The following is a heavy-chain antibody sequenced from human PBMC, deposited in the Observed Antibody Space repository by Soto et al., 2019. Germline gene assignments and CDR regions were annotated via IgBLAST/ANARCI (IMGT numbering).Heavy chain of an antibody. Sequence: SETLSLTCAVYGGSFSGYYWSWIRQPPGKGLEWIGEINHSGSTNYNPSLKSRVTISVDTSKNQFSLKLSSVTAADTAVYYCARGFGDIVVVPAATGGMDVWGQGTTVTVSS. D-gene: IGHD2-2*01. V-gene: IGHV4-34*01. CDR2: INHSGST. CDR3: ARGFGDIVVVPAATGGMDV. CDR1: GGSFSGYY. J-gene: IGHJ6*02.